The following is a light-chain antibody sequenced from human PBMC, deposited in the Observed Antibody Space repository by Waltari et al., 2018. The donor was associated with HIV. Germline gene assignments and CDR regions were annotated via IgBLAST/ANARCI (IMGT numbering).Light chain of an antibody. Sequence: EIVMTHSPATLSVSPGERATLSCRASQSVSSNLAWYQQKPGQAPRLLIYGAFTRVTGIPARFSGSGSGTEFTLTISSLQSEDFAVYYCQQYNNWPLAFGGGTKVEIK. CDR3: QQYNNWPLA. V-gene: IGKV3-15*01. CDR2: GAF. J-gene: IGKJ4*01. CDR1: QSVSSN.